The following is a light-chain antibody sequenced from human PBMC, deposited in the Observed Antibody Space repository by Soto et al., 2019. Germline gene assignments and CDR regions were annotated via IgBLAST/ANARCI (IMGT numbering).Light chain of an antibody. J-gene: IGKJ2*01. V-gene: IGKV3-15*01. CDR2: TAS. CDR1: QNVNKN. CDR3: QQYNNWPYT. Sequence: EIVMTQSPATLSVSPGERVTLSCGASQNVNKNLAWYQQKPGQAPRSLIYTASTRATGIPARFSGSGSGTEFTLTISSLQAEDFAVYYCQQYNNWPYTFGQRTKLEIK.